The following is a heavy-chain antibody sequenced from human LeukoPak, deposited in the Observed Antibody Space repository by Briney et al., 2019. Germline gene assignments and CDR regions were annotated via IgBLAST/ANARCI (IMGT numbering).Heavy chain of an antibody. J-gene: IGHJ6*03. D-gene: IGHD6-6*01. CDR1: GFTFSSYW. CDR3: ARDEVDSSFAGAYYYYYMDV. Sequence: GGSLRLSCVASGFTFSSYWMHWVRQDPGKGLVWVSHINTDGSSTSYADSVKGRFTISRDNAKNTLYLQMNSLRAEDTAVYYCARDEVDSSFAGAYYYYYMDVWGKGTTVTVSS. CDR2: INTDGSST. V-gene: IGHV3-74*01.